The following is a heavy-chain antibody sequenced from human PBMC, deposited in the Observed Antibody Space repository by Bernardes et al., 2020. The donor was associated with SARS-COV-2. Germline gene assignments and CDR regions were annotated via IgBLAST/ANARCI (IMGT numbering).Heavy chain of an antibody. V-gene: IGHV3-15*07. J-gene: IGHJ4*02. D-gene: IGHD3-22*01. CDR3: TTGAEIYYDSSGFSYYFDF. CDR2: IKRKTDGVTT. Sequence: GGSLRLSCAASGFTFSNAWMNWVRQAPGKGLEWVGHIKRKTDGVTTDYAAPVKGRFTISGDDSKNTMYLQMNSLKTEYTAVYYCTTGAEIYYDSSGFSYYFDFWGQGTLVTVSS. CDR1: GFTFSNAW.